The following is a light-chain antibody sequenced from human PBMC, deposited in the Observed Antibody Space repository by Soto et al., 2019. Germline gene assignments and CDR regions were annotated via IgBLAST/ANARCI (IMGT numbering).Light chain of an antibody. CDR2: TNN. CDR3: AGWDDSLNGPV. J-gene: IGLJ3*02. CDR1: SSNIRSNA. V-gene: IGLV1-44*01. Sequence: QSVLTQPPSASGTPGQRVTISCSGSSSNIRSNAVNWYQQLPGTAPKLLIYTNNQRPSGVPDRFSGSKSGTSASLAISGLQSEYEADYYCAGWDDSLNGPVFGGGTKVTVL.